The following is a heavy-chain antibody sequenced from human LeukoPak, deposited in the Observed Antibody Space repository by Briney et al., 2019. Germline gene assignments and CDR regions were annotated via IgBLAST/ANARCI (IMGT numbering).Heavy chain of an antibody. Sequence: GESLKISCKGSGYRFTNYWIGWVRQMPGKGLEWMGIIYPGDSNTRYSPSFQGQVTIPADKSINTAYVQWSSLKASDTAMYYCATRLGSPLYFDYWGQGTLVTVSS. V-gene: IGHV5-51*01. D-gene: IGHD6-13*01. J-gene: IGHJ4*02. CDR2: IYPGDSNT. CDR3: ATRLGSPLYFDY. CDR1: GYRFTNYW.